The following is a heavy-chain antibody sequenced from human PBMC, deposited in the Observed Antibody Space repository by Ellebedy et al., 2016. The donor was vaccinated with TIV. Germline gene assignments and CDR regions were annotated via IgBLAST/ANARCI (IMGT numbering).Heavy chain of an antibody. CDR3: VRTARIADY. CDR1: GFSFSDHY. V-gene: IGHV3-11*06. Sequence: GGSLRLSCVVSGFSFSDHYMNRIRQTPGKGLEWLSYISGSSSDTNYADSVKGRFTISRDNAKNSLYLQMNSLRAEDTAVYYCVRTARIADYWGQGTLVTVSS. D-gene: IGHD2-21*02. J-gene: IGHJ4*02. CDR2: ISGSSSDT.